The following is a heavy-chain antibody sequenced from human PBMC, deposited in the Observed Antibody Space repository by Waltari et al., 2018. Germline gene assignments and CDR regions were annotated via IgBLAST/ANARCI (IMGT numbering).Heavy chain of an antibody. D-gene: IGHD1-26*01. J-gene: IGHJ4*02. CDR3: AKSSGSYYEVFDY. V-gene: IGHV3-23*04. CDR2: MSGSGGTT. CDR1: GFAFANYG. Sequence: EVRLVESGGGLVQPGGSLRLSCAASGFAFANYGMSWVRQAPGKGLECVSSMSGSGGTTYYADSVKGRVTMSKDNSKNTLFLQMNSLRVDDTADYYCAKSSGSYYEVFDYWGRGTLVTVSS.